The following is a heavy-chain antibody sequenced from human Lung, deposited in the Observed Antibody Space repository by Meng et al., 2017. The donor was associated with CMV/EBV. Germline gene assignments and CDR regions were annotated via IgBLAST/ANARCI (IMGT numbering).Heavy chain of an antibody. J-gene: IGHJ6*02. Sequence: ASVKVSXKASGYTFTGYYMHWVRQAPGQGLEWMGWINPNSGGTNYAQKFQGRVTMTRDTSISTAYMELSRLRSDDTAVYYCARGYCSSTSCPTVMDVWGQGTXVTVSS. CDR1: GYTFTGYY. CDR2: INPNSGGT. V-gene: IGHV1-2*02. D-gene: IGHD2-2*01. CDR3: ARGYCSSTSCPTVMDV.